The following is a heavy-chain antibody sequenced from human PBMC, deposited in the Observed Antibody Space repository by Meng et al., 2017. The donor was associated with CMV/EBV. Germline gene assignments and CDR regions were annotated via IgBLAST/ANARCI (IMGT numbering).Heavy chain of an antibody. Sequence: ASVKVSCKASGYTFTGYYMHWVRQAPGKGLEWMGLVDPVDGETKYAERFQGRVTLTADTTTGTAYLELRRLRSDDTAIYYCAREIAVDGQHWGQGTLVTVSS. CDR1: GYTFTGYY. V-gene: IGHV1-69-2*01. J-gene: IGHJ1*01. D-gene: IGHD6-19*01. CDR3: AREIAVDGQH. CDR2: VDPVDGET.